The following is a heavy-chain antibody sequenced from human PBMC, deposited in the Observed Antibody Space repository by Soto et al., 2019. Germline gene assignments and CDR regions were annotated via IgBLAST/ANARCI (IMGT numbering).Heavy chain of an antibody. Sequence: SETLSLTCTVSGGSVSSYYWSWIRQHPGKGLEWIGYIYYSGSTKYNPSLKSRVTMSVDTSNNQFSLKMSSVAAADTAVYYCARHSNRNYGLYYFDYWGLGALVTVSS. CDR1: GGSVSSYY. CDR2: IYYSGST. CDR3: ARHSNRNYGLYYFDY. J-gene: IGHJ4*02. D-gene: IGHD4-4*01. V-gene: IGHV4-59*08.